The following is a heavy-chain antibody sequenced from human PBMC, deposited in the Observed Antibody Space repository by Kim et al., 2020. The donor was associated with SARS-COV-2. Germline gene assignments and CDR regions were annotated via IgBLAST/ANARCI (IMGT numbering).Heavy chain of an antibody. Sequence: SETLSLTCAVYGGSFSGYYWSWIRQPPGKGLEWIGEINHSGSTNYNPSLKSRVTISVDTSKNQFSLKLSSVTAADTAVYYCARGDLYGSGATYYYYGMDVWGQGTTVTVSS. CDR1: GGSFSGYY. V-gene: IGHV4-34*01. CDR3: ARGDLYGSGATYYYYGMDV. CDR2: INHSGST. D-gene: IGHD3-10*01. J-gene: IGHJ6*02.